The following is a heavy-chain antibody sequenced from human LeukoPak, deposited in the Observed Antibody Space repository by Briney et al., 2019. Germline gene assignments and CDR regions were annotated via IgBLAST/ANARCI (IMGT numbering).Heavy chain of an antibody. CDR1: GGSIRSYY. V-gene: IGHV4-59*01. CDR3: ARWHHWFYYFDY. D-gene: IGHD3-9*01. Sequence: SETLSLTCTVSGGSIRSYYWSWIRQPPGKGLEWIGYIYYSGSTNYNPSLKSRVTISVDTSKNQFSLKLSSVTAADTAVYYCARWHHWFYYFDYWGQGTLVTVSS. CDR2: IYYSGST. J-gene: IGHJ4*02.